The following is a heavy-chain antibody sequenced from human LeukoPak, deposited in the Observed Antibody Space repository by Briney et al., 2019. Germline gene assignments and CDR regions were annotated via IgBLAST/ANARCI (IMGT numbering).Heavy chain of an antibody. J-gene: IGHJ4*02. D-gene: IGHD3-22*01. V-gene: IGHV3-7*01. Sequence: GGSLRLSCAASGFTFSSYWMSWVRQAPGKGLEWVANIKQDGSEKYHVDSVKGRFTISRDNAKNSLYLQMSSLRAEDTAVYYCARDTREYYYDSSGYPGGDYWGQGTLVTVSS. CDR1: GFTFSSYW. CDR3: ARDTREYYYDSSGYPGGDY. CDR2: IKQDGSEK.